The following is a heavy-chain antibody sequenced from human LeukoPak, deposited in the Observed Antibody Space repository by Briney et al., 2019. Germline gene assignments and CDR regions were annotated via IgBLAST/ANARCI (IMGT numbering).Heavy chain of an antibody. CDR3: AREDSSGYYYGAFDI. Sequence: GASVKVSCKASGYTFTGYYMHWVRQAPGQGLEWMGRINPNSGGTNYAQKFQGRVTMTRDTSISTAYMELSRLRSDDTAVYYCAREDSSGYYYGAFDIWGQGTMVTVSS. CDR1: GYTFTGYY. CDR2: INPNSGGT. V-gene: IGHV1-2*06. D-gene: IGHD3-22*01. J-gene: IGHJ3*02.